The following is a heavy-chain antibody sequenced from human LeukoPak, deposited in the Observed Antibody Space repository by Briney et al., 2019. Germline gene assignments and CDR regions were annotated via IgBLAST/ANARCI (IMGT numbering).Heavy chain of an antibody. CDR3: ARVALYDSSGYNYFDY. V-gene: IGHV4-4*02. CDR2: IYHSGST. D-gene: IGHD3-22*01. CDR1: GGSISSSHW. Sequence: SETLSLTCAVSGGSISSSHWWNWVRQPPGKGLEWIGEIYHSGSTNYNPSLKSRVTISVDKSKNQFSLKLSSVTAADTAVYYCARVALYDSSGYNYFDYWGQGTLVTVSS. J-gene: IGHJ4*02.